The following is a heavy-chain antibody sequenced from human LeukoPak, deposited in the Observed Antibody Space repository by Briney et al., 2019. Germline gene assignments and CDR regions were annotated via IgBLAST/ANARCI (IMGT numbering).Heavy chain of an antibody. CDR2: ISISSSAI. V-gene: IGHV3-48*01. Sequence: PGGSLRLSCAASGFTFSSYSMNWVRQAPGKGLEWVSYISISSSAIYYADSVKGRFTISRDNSKNTLYLQMNSLRAEDTAVYYCAKGLYSTWYREPIDYWGQGTLVTVSS. J-gene: IGHJ4*02. CDR1: GFTFSSYS. D-gene: IGHD6-13*01. CDR3: AKGLYSTWYREPIDY.